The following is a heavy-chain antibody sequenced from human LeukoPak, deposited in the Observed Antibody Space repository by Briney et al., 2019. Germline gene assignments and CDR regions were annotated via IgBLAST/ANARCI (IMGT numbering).Heavy chain of an antibody. CDR1: GGSISSSSYY. V-gene: IGHV4-39*07. CDR2: IYYSGST. CDR3: ARSHSSSWYRDYYYYYYIDV. D-gene: IGHD6-13*01. J-gene: IGHJ6*03. Sequence: RSETLSLTCTVSGGSISSSSYYWGWIRQPPGKGLEWIGSIYYSGSTYYNPSLKSRVTISVDTSKNQFSLKLSSVTAADTAVYYCARSHSSSWYRDYYYYYYIDVWGKGTTVTVSS.